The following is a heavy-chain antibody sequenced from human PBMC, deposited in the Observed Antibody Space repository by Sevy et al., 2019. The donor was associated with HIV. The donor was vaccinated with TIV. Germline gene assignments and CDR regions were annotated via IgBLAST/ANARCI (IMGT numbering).Heavy chain of an antibody. D-gene: IGHD5-18*01. V-gene: IGHV3-11*01. J-gene: IGHJ4*02. Sequence: GGYLRLSCAASGFTFSNAWMNWVRQAPGKGLEWLSYISSTGTTLYSADSVKGRFAISRDNAKNSLYLQMNSLRAEDTAVYFCVGRRYSYTYSWSYHFDYWGQGALVTVSS. CDR1: GFTFSNAW. CDR2: ISSTGTTL. CDR3: VGRRYSYTYSWSYHFDY.